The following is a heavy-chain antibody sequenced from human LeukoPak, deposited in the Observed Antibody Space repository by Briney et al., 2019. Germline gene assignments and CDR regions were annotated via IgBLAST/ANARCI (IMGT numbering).Heavy chain of an antibody. CDR1: GFTFSSYS. CDR3: ARGLSGVFHTAPDY. J-gene: IGHJ4*02. Sequence: PGGSLTLSCAASGFTFSSYSMNWVRQAPGKGLEWVSSISSSSSYIYYADSVKGRFTISRDNAKNSLYLQMNSLRAEDTAVYYCARGLSGVFHTAPDYWGQGTLVTVSS. D-gene: IGHD2-8*02. CDR2: ISSSSSYI. V-gene: IGHV3-21*01.